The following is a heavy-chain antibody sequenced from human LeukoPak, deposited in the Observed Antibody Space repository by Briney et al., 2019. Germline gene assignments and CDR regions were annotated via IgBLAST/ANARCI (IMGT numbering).Heavy chain of an antibody. CDR3: ASTYYYGSS. D-gene: IGHD3-10*01. CDR1: GGSFSGYY. CDR2: INHSGST. V-gene: IGHV4-34*01. Sequence: SETLSLTCAVYGGSFSGYYWSWIRQPPGKGLEWIGEINHSGSTNYNPSLKSRVTISVDTSKNQFSLKLSSVTAADTAVYYCASTYYYGSSWGQGTLVTVSS. J-gene: IGHJ4*02.